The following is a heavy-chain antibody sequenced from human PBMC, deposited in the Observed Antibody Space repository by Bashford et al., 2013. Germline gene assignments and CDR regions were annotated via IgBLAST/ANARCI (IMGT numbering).Heavy chain of an antibody. J-gene: IGHJ4*02. CDR1: GFTFSDYG. V-gene: IGHV3-33*01. CDR3: ARDAVFWSGYNVFDS. Sequence: TGGSLRLSCSASGFTFSDYGMHWVRQAPGKGLEWVAIIWYDGNTKFYADSVKGRFTISRDNSKNTLYLHMNSLTAEDTAVYYCARDAVFWSGYNVFDSWGQGTLVTVSS. CDR2: IWYDGNTK. D-gene: IGHD3-3*01.